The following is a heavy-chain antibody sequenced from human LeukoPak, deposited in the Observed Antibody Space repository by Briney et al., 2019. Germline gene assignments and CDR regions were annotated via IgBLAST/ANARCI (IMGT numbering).Heavy chain of an antibody. CDR1: GFTFNTYA. D-gene: IGHD6-19*01. CDR3: ARDMGGSGWYY. V-gene: IGHV3-21*01. J-gene: IGHJ4*02. CDR2: ISSSSSYI. Sequence: GGTLRLSCEASGFTFNTYAMSWVRQAPGKGLEWVSSISSSSSYIYYAESVKGRFTISRDNAKNSLYLQMNSLRAEDTAVYYCARDMGGSGWYYWGQGTLVTVSS.